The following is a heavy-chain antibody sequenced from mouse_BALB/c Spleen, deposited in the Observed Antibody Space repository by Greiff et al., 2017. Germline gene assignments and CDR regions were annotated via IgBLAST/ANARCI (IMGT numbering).Heavy chain of an antibody. D-gene: IGHD1-1*01. CDR2: ISSGGGST. CDR3: ARHGGYYYGSNLLWDY. V-gene: IGHV5-12-1*01. Sequence: EVKLVESGGGLVKPGGSLKLSCAASGFAFSSYDMSWVRQTPEKRLEWVAYISSGGGSTYYPDTVKGRFTISRDNAKNTLYLQMSSLKSEDTAMYYCARHGGYYYGSNLLWDYWGQGTSVTVSS. J-gene: IGHJ4*01. CDR1: GFAFSSYD.